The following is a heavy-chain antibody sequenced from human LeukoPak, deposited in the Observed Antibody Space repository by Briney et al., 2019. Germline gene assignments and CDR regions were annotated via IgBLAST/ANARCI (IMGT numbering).Heavy chain of an antibody. CDR2: ISSSSSYI. D-gene: IGHD1-26*01. CDR1: GFTFSSYS. Sequence: GGSLRLSCAASGFTFSSYSMNWVRQAPGKGLEWVSSISSSSSYIYYADSVKGRFTISRDNAKNSLCLQMNSLRAEDTAVYYCAREGRSIVGATYYWGQGTLVTVSS. CDR3: AREGRSIVGATYY. J-gene: IGHJ4*02. V-gene: IGHV3-21*01.